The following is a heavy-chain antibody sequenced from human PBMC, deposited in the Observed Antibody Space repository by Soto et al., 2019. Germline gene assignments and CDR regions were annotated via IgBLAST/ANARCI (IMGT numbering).Heavy chain of an antibody. CDR2: IGTAGDT. V-gene: IGHV3-13*04. CDR3: ARDGGNDLNYGMDV. Sequence: EVQLVESGGGLVQPGGSLRLSCAASGFTFSSYDMHWVRQATGKGLEWVSAIGTAGDTYYPGSVKGRFTISRENAXNSLYLQMNSLRAGDTAVYYCARDGGNDLNYGMDVWGQGTTVTVSS. CDR1: GFTFSSYD. J-gene: IGHJ6*02. D-gene: IGHD1-1*01.